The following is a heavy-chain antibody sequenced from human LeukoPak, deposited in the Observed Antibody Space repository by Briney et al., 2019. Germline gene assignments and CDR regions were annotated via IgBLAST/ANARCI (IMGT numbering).Heavy chain of an antibody. CDR3: VEDNVGSGWPFDY. Sequence: AFVRYDGSNKDYADSVNGRLTTSRDNSKNTLFLEMHSLRAEDKAVYYCVEDNVGSGWPFDYWGQGTMVTVSS. V-gene: IGHV3-30*02. J-gene: IGHJ4*02. D-gene: IGHD6-19*01. CDR2: VRYDGSNK.